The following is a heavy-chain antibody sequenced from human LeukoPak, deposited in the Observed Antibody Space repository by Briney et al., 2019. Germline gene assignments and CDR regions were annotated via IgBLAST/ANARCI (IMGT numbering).Heavy chain of an antibody. CDR3: AKDSGYYYFDY. J-gene: IGHJ4*02. Sequence: GGSLRLSCAASGFTFSGYGKHWVRQAPGKGLEWVAYIRFDGNNKCYADSVKGRFTISRDSSKNTLYLQMNGLGAEDTAVYYCAKDSGYYYFDYWGQGTLVTVSS. V-gene: IGHV3-30*02. CDR1: GFTFSGYG. D-gene: IGHD5-12*01. CDR2: IRFDGNNK.